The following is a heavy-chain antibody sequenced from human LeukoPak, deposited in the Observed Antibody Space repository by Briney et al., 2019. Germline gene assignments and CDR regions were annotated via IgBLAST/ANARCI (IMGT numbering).Heavy chain of an antibody. J-gene: IGHJ6*03. CDR2: IIPIFGTA. CDR3: ASDGGRSYDYYYMDV. V-gene: IGHV1-69*05. D-gene: IGHD4-23*01. Sequence: SVKVSCKASGGTCSSYAISWVRQAPGQGLEWMGGIIPIFGTANYAQKFQGRVTITTDESTSPAYMELSSLSSEDTAVYYCASDGGRSYDYYYMDVWGKGTTVTVSS. CDR1: GGTCSSYA.